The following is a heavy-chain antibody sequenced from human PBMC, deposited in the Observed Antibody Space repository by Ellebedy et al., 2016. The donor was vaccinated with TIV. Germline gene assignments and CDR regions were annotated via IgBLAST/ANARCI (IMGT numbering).Heavy chain of an antibody. Sequence: GSLRLSXAVYGGTFSGYYWSWIRQPPGRGLEWIAEINHSGSTNYNPSLKSRVTISVDTSKNQFSLKLSSVTAADTAVYYCARGGRFHPWGQGTLVTVSS. D-gene: IGHD3-3*01. CDR2: INHSGST. CDR1: GGTFSGYY. J-gene: IGHJ5*02. CDR3: ARGGRFHP. V-gene: IGHV4-34*01.